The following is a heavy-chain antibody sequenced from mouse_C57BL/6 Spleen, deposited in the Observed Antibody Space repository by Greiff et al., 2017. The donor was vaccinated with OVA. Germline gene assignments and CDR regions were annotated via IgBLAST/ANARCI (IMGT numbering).Heavy chain of an antibody. CDR1: GYAFSSYW. D-gene: IGHD2-5*01. V-gene: IGHV1-80*01. CDR2: IYPGDGDT. J-gene: IGHJ4*01. CDR3: ARIYYSIYYAMDY. Sequence: QVQLKESGAELVKPGASVKISCKASGYAFSSYWMNWVKQRPGKGLEWIGQIYPGDGDTNYNGKFKGKATLTADKSSSTAYMQLSSLTSEDSAVYFCARIYYSIYYAMDYWGQGTSVTVSS.